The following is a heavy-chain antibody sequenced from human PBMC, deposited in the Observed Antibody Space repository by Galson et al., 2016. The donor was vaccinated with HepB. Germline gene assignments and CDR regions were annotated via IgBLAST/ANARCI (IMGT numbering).Heavy chain of an antibody. CDR3: ARDLENYDFWSGYYKCLDY. CDR1: GCTFTKYS. D-gene: IGHD3-3*01. Sequence: SVKVSCKASGCTFTKYSMHWVRQAPGQRLAWMGWINPGNGNRKHSQRFQGRVTMTTDTSTSTAYMELRSLRSDDTAVYYCARDLENYDFWSGYYKCLDYWGQGTLVTVSS. CDR2: INPGNGNR. V-gene: IGHV1-3*01. J-gene: IGHJ4*02.